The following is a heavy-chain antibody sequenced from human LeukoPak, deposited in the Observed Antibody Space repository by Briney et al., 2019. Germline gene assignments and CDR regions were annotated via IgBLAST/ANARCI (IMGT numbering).Heavy chain of an antibody. V-gene: IGHV3-7*01. Sequence: GGSLRLSCAASGFIFSSYWMSWVRQAPGKGLEWVANIKQDGSEKYYVDSVKGRFTISRDNAKNSLYLQMNSLSAEDTAVYYCARGGYYYHSSGYYDYWGQGTLVTVSS. CDR2: IKQDGSEK. J-gene: IGHJ4*02. CDR1: GFIFSSYW. D-gene: IGHD3-22*01. CDR3: ARGGYYYHSSGYYDY.